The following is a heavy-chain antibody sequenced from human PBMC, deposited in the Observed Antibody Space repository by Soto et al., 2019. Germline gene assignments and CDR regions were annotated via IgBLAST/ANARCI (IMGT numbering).Heavy chain of an antibody. V-gene: IGHV1-3*01. J-gene: IGHJ4*02. CDR2: INVGNGNT. CDR3: ARGDCGGDCYLIHY. D-gene: IGHD2-21*02. CDR1: GYTFTSYA. Sequence: GASVKVSCEASGYTFTSYAMHWVRQAPGQRLEWMGWINVGNGNTKYSQKFQGRVTITRDTSASTAYMELRSLTSEDTAVYYCARGDCGGDCYLIHYWGQGTLVTVSS.